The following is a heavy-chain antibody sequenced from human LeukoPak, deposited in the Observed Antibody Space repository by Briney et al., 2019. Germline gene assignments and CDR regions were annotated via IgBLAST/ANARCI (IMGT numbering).Heavy chain of an antibody. V-gene: IGHV3-33*01. CDR3: ARIGCSGGNCYGYYYYGMDV. D-gene: IGHD2-15*01. J-gene: IGHJ6*02. Sequence: GGSLRLSCAASGFTFSGYGMHWVRQAPGKGLEWVAIIWYDGSNKYFADSVKGRFTISRDNYKNTLYLQMNSLRAEDTAVYYCARIGCSGGNCYGYYYYGMDVWGQGTTVTVSS. CDR1: GFTFSGYG. CDR2: IWYDGSNK.